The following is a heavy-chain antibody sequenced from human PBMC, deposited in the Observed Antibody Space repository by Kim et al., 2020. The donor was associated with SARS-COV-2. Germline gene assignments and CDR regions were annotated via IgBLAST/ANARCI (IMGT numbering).Heavy chain of an antibody. CDR3: ARGRPWAYYFDY. J-gene: IGHJ4*02. V-gene: IGHV3-66*02. Sequence: GGSLRLSCAASGFTVSSNYMSWVRQAPGKGLEWVSVIYSGGSTYYADSVKGRFTISRDNSKNTLYLQMNSLRAEDTAVYYCARGRPWAYYFDYWGQGTLVTVSS. D-gene: IGHD7-27*01. CDR2: IYSGGST. CDR1: GFTVSSNY.